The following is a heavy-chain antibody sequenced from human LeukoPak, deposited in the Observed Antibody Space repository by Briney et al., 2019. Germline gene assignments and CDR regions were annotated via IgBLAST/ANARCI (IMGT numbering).Heavy chain of an antibody. J-gene: IGHJ4*02. Sequence: GGSLRLSCAASGFTFSTFAMIWVRQPPGKGLEWVSSIFPSGGEIHYADSVKGRFTISRDNAKKSLYLEMNSLRAEDTAVYYCARGHIVVMADDDVFDYWGQGTLVTVSS. CDR3: ARGHIVVMADDDVFDY. D-gene: IGHD2-21*01. CDR2: IFPSGGEI. CDR1: GFTFSTFA. V-gene: IGHV3-21*01.